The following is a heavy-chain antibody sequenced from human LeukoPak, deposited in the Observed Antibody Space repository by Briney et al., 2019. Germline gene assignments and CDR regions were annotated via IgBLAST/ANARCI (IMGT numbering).Heavy chain of an antibody. CDR2: INWNGGST. J-gene: IGHJ4*02. CDR3: ARASDPEKPYDSSGYPYPPDY. V-gene: IGHV3-20*04. D-gene: IGHD3-22*01. Sequence: PGGSLRLSCAASGFTFDDYGMSWVRQAPGKGLEWVSGINWNGGSTGYADSVKGRFTISRDNAKNSLYLQMNSLRAEDTALYYCARASDPEKPYDSSGYPYPPDYWGQGTLVTVSS. CDR1: GFTFDDYG.